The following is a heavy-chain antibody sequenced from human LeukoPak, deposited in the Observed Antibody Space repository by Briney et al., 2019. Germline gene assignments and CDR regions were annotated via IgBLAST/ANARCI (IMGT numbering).Heavy chain of an antibody. D-gene: IGHD1-26*01. CDR2: INENGDIA. CDR3: AKARWEPNFDY. CDR1: GFTFDDYA. V-gene: IGHV3-43*02. J-gene: IGHJ4*02. Sequence: WGSLRLSCAASGFTFDDYARHWVRQGPGKSLEWVALINENGDIAYYGDSVRGRFTVSRDNAKTSLYLQMNRLTTEDTALYYCAKARWEPNFDYWGQGTLVTVSS.